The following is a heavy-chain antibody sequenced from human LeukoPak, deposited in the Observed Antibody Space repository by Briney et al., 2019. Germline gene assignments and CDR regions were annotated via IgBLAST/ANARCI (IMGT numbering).Heavy chain of an antibody. CDR2: INAGNGNT. Sequence: ASVNVSCKASGYTFTSYAMHWVRQAPGRRLEWMGGINAGNGNTKYSQKFQGRVTITRDTSASTVYMELSSLRSEDTAVYYCARGGAAGRGAKYPMDVWGKGTTVTVSS. V-gene: IGHV1-3*01. CDR3: ARGGAAGRGAKYPMDV. J-gene: IGHJ6*03. CDR1: GYTFTSYA. D-gene: IGHD6-13*01.